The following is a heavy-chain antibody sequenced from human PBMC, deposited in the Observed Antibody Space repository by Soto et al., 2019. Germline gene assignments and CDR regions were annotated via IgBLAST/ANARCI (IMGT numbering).Heavy chain of an antibody. CDR1: GYSFTSYW. D-gene: IGHD3-9*01. J-gene: IGHJ3*02. CDR3: ATRPSDYDIDAAFDI. V-gene: IGHV5-51*03. Sequence: EVQLVQSGAEVKKPGESLKISCKGSGYSFTSYWIGWVRQMPGKGLEWMGIIYPGDSDTRYSPSFQGQVTISADKSISTAYLQWSSLKASDTAMYYCATRPSDYDIDAAFDIWGQGTMVIVSS. CDR2: IYPGDSDT.